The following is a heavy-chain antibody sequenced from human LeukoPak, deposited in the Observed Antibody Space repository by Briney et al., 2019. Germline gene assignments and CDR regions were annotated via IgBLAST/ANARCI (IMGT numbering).Heavy chain of an antibody. Sequence: GSLRLSCAASGFTFTTYWMHWVRQAPGKGLVWVSHINSDGSITSYADSVKGRFSISRDNAKNTLYLQMNSLRVEDTAVYYCARGRPHGNDYWGQGTLVTVSS. CDR3: ARGRPHGNDY. J-gene: IGHJ4*02. CDR2: INSDGSIT. D-gene: IGHD4-23*01. V-gene: IGHV3-74*01. CDR1: GFTFTTYW.